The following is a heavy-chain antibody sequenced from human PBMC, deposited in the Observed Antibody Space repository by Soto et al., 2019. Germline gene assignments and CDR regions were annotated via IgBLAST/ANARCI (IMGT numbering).Heavy chain of an antibody. Sequence: AASVKVSCKVSGYTLTELSMHWVRQAPGKGLEWMGGFDPEDGETIYAQKFQGRVTMTEDTSTDTAYMELSSLRSEDTAVYYCATEVPRRLQPKSAFDIWGQGTMVTVSS. J-gene: IGHJ3*02. CDR3: ATEVPRRLQPKSAFDI. CDR2: FDPEDGET. D-gene: IGHD6-25*01. V-gene: IGHV1-24*01. CDR1: GYTLTELS.